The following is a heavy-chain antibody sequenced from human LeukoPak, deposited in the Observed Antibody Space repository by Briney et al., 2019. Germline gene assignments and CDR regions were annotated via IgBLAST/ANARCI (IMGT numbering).Heavy chain of an antibody. J-gene: IGHJ3*02. D-gene: IGHD2-2*01. V-gene: IGHV3-66*02. CDR3: ARPQPRPLGAFDI. Sequence: GGSLRLSCAASGFTVSSNYMSWVRQAPGKGLEWVSVIYSGGSTYYADSVKGRFTISRDNSKNTLYLQMNSLRAEDTAVYYCARPQPRPLGAFDIWGQGTMVTV. CDR1: GFTVSSNY. CDR2: IYSGGST.